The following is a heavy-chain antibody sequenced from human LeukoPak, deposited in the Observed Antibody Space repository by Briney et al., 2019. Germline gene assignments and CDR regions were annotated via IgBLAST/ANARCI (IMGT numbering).Heavy chain of an antibody. CDR3: VRVWRYSNTWWVNDY. CDR2: TRNKANSYST. CDR1: GFTFSDYY. Sequence: GGSLRLSCAASGFTFSDYYMSWIRQAPGKGLEWVGRTRNKANSYSTEYAASVKGRFTVSRDASKDSLYLQMNSLKTEDTAVYYCVRVWRYSNTWWVNDYWGQGTLVTVSS. D-gene: IGHD6-13*01. V-gene: IGHV3-72*01. J-gene: IGHJ4*02.